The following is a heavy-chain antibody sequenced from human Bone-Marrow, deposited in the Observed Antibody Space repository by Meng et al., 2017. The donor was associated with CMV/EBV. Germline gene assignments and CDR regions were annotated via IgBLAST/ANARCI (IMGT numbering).Heavy chain of an antibody. V-gene: IGHV3-30*03. D-gene: IGHD3-22*01. CDR3: ATEFGSGYYFDYFDY. J-gene: IGHJ4*02. Sequence: GESLKISCAASGFTVSSNYMSWVRQAPGKGLEWVAVISYDGSNKYYADSVKGRFTISRDNSKNTLYLQMNSLRAEDTAVYYCATEFGSGYYFDYFDYWGQGTLVTVSS. CDR1: GFTVSSNY. CDR2: ISYDGSNK.